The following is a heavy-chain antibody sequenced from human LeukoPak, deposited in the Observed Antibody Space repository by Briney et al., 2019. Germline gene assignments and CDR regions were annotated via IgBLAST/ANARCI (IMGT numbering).Heavy chain of an antibody. Sequence: SGTLSLTCTVSGGSISSYYWSWIRQSPGKGLEWIGYIYYSGSTNYNPSLKTRVTISVDTSKKQFSLKLASVTAADTAVYYCARDHGYSYGYYYGMDVWGQGTTVTVSS. CDR1: GGSISSYY. CDR3: ARDHGYSYGYYYGMDV. D-gene: IGHD5-18*01. CDR2: IYYSGST. J-gene: IGHJ6*02. V-gene: IGHV4-59*01.